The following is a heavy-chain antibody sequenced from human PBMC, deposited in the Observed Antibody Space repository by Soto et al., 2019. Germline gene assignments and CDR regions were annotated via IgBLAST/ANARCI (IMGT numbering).Heavy chain of an antibody. CDR1: GGTFSSYA. D-gene: IGHD2-21*02. V-gene: IGHV1-69*13. CDR2: IIPIFGTA. CDR3: ARDPYGGDSYNWFDP. Sequence: SVKVSCKASGGTFSSYAISSVRQAPGQGLEWMGGIIPIFGTANYAQKFQGRVTITADESTSTAYMELSSLRSEDTAVYYCARDPYGGDSYNWFDPWGQGTLVTSPQ. J-gene: IGHJ5*02.